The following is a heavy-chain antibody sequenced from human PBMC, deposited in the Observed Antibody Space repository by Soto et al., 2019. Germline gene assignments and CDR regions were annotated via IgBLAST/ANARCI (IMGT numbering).Heavy chain of an antibody. CDR3: ARESSNYYGSGISMMAY. V-gene: IGHV1-18*01. J-gene: IGHJ4*02. Sequence: QVQLVQSGAEVKKPGASLKVSCKASGYTFTSYGISWVRQAPGQGLEWMGWISAYNGNTNYAQKLQGRVTMTTDTSTSTAYMELRSLRSDDTAVYYCARESSNYYGSGISMMAYWGQGTLVTVSS. D-gene: IGHD3-10*01. CDR1: GYTFTSYG. CDR2: ISAYNGNT.